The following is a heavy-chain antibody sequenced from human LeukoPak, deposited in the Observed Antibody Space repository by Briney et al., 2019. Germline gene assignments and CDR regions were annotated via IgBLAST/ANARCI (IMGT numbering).Heavy chain of an antibody. CDR2: ISAYNGNT. CDR3: ARVSITIAVAGNLDY. D-gene: IGHD6-19*01. V-gene: IGHV1-18*01. CDR1: GYTFTSYG. J-gene: IGHJ4*02. Sequence: GASVKVSCKASGYTFTSYGISWVRQAPGQGLEWMGWISAYNGNTNYAQKLQGRVTMTTDTSTSTAYMELRSLRSDDTAVYYCARVSITIAVAGNLDYWGQGTLVTVSS.